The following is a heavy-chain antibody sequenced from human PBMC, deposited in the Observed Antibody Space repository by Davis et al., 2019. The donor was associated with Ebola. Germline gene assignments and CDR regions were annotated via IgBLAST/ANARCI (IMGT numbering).Heavy chain of an antibody. V-gene: IGHV3-30-3*01. CDR1: GFTFSSYA. CDR2: ISYDGSNK. Sequence: GGSLRLSCAASGFTFSSYAMHWVRQAPGKGLEWVAVISYDGSNKYYADSVKGRFTISRDNSKNTLYLQMNSLRAEDTAVYYCARARGSYYDYWGQGTLVTVSS. J-gene: IGHJ4*02. CDR3: ARARGSYYDY. D-gene: IGHD3-16*01.